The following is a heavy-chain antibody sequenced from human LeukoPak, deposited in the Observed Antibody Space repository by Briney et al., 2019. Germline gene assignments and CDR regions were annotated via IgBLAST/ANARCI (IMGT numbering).Heavy chain of an antibody. Sequence: SETLSLTCAVYGGSFSGYYWSWIRQPPGKGLEWIGEINHSGSTNYNPSLKSRVTISVDTPKNQFSLKLSSVTAADTAVYYCARGAARLVGGWFDPWGQGTLVTVSS. CDR2: INHSGST. CDR3: ARGAARLVGGWFDP. V-gene: IGHV4-34*01. D-gene: IGHD6-6*01. J-gene: IGHJ5*02. CDR1: GGSFSGYY.